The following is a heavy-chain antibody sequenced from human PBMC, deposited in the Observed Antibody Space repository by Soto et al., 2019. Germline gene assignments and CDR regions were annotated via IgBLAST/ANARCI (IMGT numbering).Heavy chain of an antibody. CDR2: IYYSGST. V-gene: IGHV4-59*01. Sequence: PSETLSLTCTVSGGSISSYYWSWIRQPPGKGLEWIGYIYYSGSTNYNPSLKSRVTISVDTSKNQFSLKLSSVTAADTAVYYCARVNIDLYYYGSGSYPYYFDYWGQGTLVTVSS. J-gene: IGHJ4*02. D-gene: IGHD3-10*01. CDR1: GGSISSYY. CDR3: ARVNIDLYYYGSGSYPYYFDY.